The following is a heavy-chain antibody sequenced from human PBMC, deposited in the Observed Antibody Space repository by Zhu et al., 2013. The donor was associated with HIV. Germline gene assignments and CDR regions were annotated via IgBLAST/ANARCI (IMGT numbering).Heavy chain of an antibody. CDR3: AREEYSSGCPDY. V-gene: IGHV1-2*04. CDR2: INPKSGGT. J-gene: IGHJ4*02. D-gene: IGHD6-19*01. Sequence: QVHLVQSGSEVRKPGASVKVSCKASGYTFTGYYLHWVRQAPGRGLEWMGWINPKSGGTKFAQKFQGWVTMTRDTSNNTAYMELRSLRSDDTAVYYCAREEYSSGCPDYWGQGTLVTVSS. CDR1: GYTFTGYY.